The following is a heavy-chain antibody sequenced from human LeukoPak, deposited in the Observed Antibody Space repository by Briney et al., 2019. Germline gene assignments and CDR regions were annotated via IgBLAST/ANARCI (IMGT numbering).Heavy chain of an antibody. CDR1: GFIFSNYG. J-gene: IGHJ4*02. CDR2: ISWNSGSI. Sequence: GGSLRLSCAASGFIFSNYGMSWVRQAPGKGLEWVSGISWNSGSIGYADSVKGRFTISRDNAKNSLYLQMNSLRAEDTAVYYCARDGWELDYWGQGTLVTVSS. CDR3: ARDGWELDY. D-gene: IGHD1-26*01. V-gene: IGHV3-9*01.